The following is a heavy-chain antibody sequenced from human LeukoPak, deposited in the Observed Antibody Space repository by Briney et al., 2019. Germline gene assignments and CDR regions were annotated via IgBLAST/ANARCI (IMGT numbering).Heavy chain of an antibody. D-gene: IGHD3-22*01. Sequence: ASETLSPTCAVYGGSFSGYYWSWIRQPPGKGLGWIGEINHSGSTNYNPSLKSRVTISVDTSKNPFSLKLSSVTAADTAVYYCARDRAYYYDSSGYLDAFDIWGQGTMVTVSS. V-gene: IGHV4-34*01. CDR1: GGSFSGYY. CDR2: INHSGST. J-gene: IGHJ3*02. CDR3: ARDRAYYYDSSGYLDAFDI.